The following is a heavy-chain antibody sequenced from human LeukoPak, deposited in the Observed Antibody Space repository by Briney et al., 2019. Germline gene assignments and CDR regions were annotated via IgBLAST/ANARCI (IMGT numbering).Heavy chain of an antibody. V-gene: IGHV1-18*01. CDR2: ISVYNGQT. D-gene: IGHD1-26*01. CDR3: ARDSGWELQHFYFDH. J-gene: IGHJ4*02. CDR1: GYTFNSYG. Sequence: ASVTVSCKASGYTFNSYGINWVRQAPGQGLEWMGWISVYNGQTNYAHKFQGRVTMTKDTSPRTVYMELRSLRSDDTAVYYCARDSGWELQHFYFDHWGQGTLVTVSA.